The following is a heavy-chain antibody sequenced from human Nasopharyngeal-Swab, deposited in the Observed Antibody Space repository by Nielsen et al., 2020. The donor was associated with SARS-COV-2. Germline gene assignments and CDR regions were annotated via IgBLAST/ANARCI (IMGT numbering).Heavy chain of an antibody. CDR3: AKAALIGNYFYYYYYMDD. J-gene: IGHJ6*03. V-gene: IGHV3-30*18. Sequence: WIRQPPGKGLEWVAVISYDGSNKYYADSVKGRFTISRDNSKNTLYLQMNSLRAEDTAVYYCAKAALIGNYFYYYYYMDDWGKGTTVTVSS. D-gene: IGHD1-26*01. CDR2: ISYDGSNK.